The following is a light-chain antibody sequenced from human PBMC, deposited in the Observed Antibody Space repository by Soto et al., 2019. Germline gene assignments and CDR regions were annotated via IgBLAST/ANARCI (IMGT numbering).Light chain of an antibody. V-gene: IGKV3-11*01. CDR2: DTF. Sequence: EIVLTQSPATLSLSPGERATLSCRASQGASNYLAWYQQKPGQAPRLLIYDTFTRATGIPVRFSGSGSGTDFTLTISSLEPEDFAVYYCQQRSNWPPGLTFGGGTKVEIK. CDR1: QGASNY. CDR3: QQRSNWPPGLT. J-gene: IGKJ4*01.